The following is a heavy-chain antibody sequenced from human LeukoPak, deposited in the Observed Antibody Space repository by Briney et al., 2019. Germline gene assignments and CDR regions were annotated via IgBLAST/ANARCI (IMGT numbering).Heavy chain of an antibody. CDR3: AKSPYYYDSSGYFEGGEYYFDY. CDR1: GFTFSSYA. Sequence: GGSLRLSCAASGFTFSSYAMSWVRQAPGKGLEWVSAISGSGGSTYYADSVKGRFTISRDNSKNTLYLQMNSLRAEDTAVYYFAKSPYYYDSSGYFEGGEYYFDYWGQGTLVTVSS. J-gene: IGHJ4*02. V-gene: IGHV3-23*01. D-gene: IGHD3-22*01. CDR2: ISGSGGST.